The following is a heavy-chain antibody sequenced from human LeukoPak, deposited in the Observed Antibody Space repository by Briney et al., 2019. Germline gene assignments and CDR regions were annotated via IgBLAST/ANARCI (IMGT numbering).Heavy chain of an antibody. J-gene: IGHJ4*02. CDR2: ISRGGNSI. CDR3: ARDPVDS. Sequence: GGSLRLSCAASGFTFTDYYMNWIRQAPGKGLEWVSSISRGGNSIYYADSVKGRFTMSRDNAKNSLYLQMNSLRAEDTAVYYCARDPVDSWGPGTLVTVSS. CDR1: GFTFTDYY. V-gene: IGHV3-11*01.